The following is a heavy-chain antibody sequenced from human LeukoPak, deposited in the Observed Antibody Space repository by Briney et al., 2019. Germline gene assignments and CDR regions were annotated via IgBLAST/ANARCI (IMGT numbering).Heavy chain of an antibody. D-gene: IGHD6-13*01. CDR1: GLSFSSDG. CDR3: AKDRSTTWSLDY. Sequence: PGRSLRLSCAASGLSFSSDGMHWVRQAPGKGLEWVAFISNDGNRKYYADSVKGRFTISRDKSENTLYVQMNSLRAEDTAVYYCAKDRSTTWSLDYWGQGTLVTVSS. J-gene: IGHJ4*02. V-gene: IGHV3-30*18. CDR2: ISNDGNRK.